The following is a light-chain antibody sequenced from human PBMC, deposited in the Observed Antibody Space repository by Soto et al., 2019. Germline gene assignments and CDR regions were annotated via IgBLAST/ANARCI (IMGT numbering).Light chain of an antibody. CDR3: QHYYPWQVT. CDR2: YAS. V-gene: IGKV3-15*01. CDR1: QSVTNT. J-gene: IGKJ4*01. Sequence: IVMTQSPATLSVSPGEIVTISCRASQSVTNTLAWYQHKPGQAPRLLISYASRGATGIPARFSGSGSGTDFTLNISSLQSAEFAVYYCQHYYPWQVTCGGGTKVEI.